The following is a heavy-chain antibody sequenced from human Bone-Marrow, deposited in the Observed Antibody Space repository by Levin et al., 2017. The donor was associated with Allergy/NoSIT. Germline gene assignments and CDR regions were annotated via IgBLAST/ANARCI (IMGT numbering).Heavy chain of an antibody. CDR2: IYYSGTT. Sequence: GSLRLSCTVSGALNTGHYWSWIRQPPGRELEWIGYIYYSGTTKYNPSLDSRVSISIDTSKNQFSLKLASVTAADTALYYCARLRYDMLTYFDYWGQGTLVTVSS. CDR1: GALNTGHY. J-gene: IGHJ4*02. V-gene: IGHV4-59*11. D-gene: IGHD3-9*01. CDR3: ARLRYDMLTYFDY.